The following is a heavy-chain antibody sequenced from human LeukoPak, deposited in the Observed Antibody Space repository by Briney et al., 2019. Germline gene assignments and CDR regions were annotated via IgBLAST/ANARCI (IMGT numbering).Heavy chain of an antibody. CDR2: IYTSGST. Sequence: TSQTLSLTCTVSGGSISSGSYYWSWIRQPAGKGLEWIGRIYTSGSTNYNPSLKSRVTISVDTSKNQFSLKLSSVTAADTAVYYCARERNDDCGGNSDAFDIWGQGTMVTVSS. D-gene: IGHD4-23*01. CDR1: GGSISSGSYY. CDR3: ARERNDDCGGNSDAFDI. V-gene: IGHV4-61*02. J-gene: IGHJ3*02.